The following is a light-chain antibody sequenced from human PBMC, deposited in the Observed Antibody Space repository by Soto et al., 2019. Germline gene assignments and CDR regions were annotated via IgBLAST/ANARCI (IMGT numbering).Light chain of an antibody. V-gene: IGKV1-5*01. CDR3: QQYNSYSRT. Sequence: DIQMTQSPSTLSASVGDRVTITCRASQSISSWLAWYQQKPGKVPKLLIYDASSLESGVPSRFSGSGSGTEFTLTISSLQPDDFETHYCQQYNSYSRTLGPGTNVDIK. J-gene: IGKJ3*01. CDR2: DAS. CDR1: QSISSW.